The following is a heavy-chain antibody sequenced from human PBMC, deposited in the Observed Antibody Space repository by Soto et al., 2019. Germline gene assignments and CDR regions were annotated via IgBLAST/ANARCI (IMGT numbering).Heavy chain of an antibody. CDR1: GFTFSDYD. J-gene: IGHJ4*02. CDR3: ARLIERYSSGWYKTFDS. CDR2: IGTAGDT. Sequence: PGGSLRLSCAASGFTFSDYDMHWVRQGTGEGLDWVSAIGTAGDTDYPDSMKGRFTISRDNAKNSLYLQMNRLRAADTAVYYCARLIERYSSGWYKTFDSWGQGTLVTVSS. D-gene: IGHD6-19*01. V-gene: IGHV3-13*01.